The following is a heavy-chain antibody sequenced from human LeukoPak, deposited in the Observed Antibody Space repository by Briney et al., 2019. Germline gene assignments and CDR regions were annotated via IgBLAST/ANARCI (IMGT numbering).Heavy chain of an antibody. Sequence: GASVKVSCKASGYTFTGYYMHWVRQAPGQGLEWMGWINPNSGGTNYAQKFQGRVTMPRDTSISPAYMELSRLRSDDTAVYYCARERGYSGYDGSYYYGMDVWGQGTTVTVSS. CDR3: ARERGYSGYDGSYYYGMDV. CDR2: INPNSGGT. V-gene: IGHV1-2*02. D-gene: IGHD5-12*01. J-gene: IGHJ6*02. CDR1: GYTFTGYY.